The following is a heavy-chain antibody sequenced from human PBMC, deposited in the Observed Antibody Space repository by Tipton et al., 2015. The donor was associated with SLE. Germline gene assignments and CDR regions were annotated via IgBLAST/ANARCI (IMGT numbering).Heavy chain of an antibody. Sequence: TLSLTCTVSGDSISSGSYYWSWIRQPAGKGLEWIGRIYTSGSTNYNPSLKSRVTMSIDTSRGQFSLKLNSVTAADTAVYYCARDEGRSRAAFDIWGQGTMVTVSS. J-gene: IGHJ3*02. D-gene: IGHD1-26*01. CDR1: GDSISSGSYY. CDR2: IYTSGST. CDR3: ARDEGRSRAAFDI. V-gene: IGHV4-61*02.